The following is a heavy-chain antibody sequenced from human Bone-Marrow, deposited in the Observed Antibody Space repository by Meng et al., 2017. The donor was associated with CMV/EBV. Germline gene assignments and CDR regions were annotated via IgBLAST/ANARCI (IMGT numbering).Heavy chain of an antibody. D-gene: IGHD2-21*01. J-gene: IGHJ4*02. CDR3: ARGPIVVVIAAYFDY. CDR2: INPNNGDT. CDR1: GYTFPGYC. V-gene: IGHV1-2*02. Sequence: ASVKVSCKASGYTFPGYCMHWVRQAPGQGLEWMGWINPNNGDTNYGQKFQGRVTMTRDTSISTAYMELSRLRSDDTAVYYCARGPIVVVIAAYFDYWGQGTLVTVSS.